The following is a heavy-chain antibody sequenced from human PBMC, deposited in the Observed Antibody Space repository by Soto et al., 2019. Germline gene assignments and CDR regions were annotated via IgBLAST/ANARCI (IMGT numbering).Heavy chain of an antibody. CDR3: ARDLGAYCGGDCLGWFDP. V-gene: IGHV4-61*01. J-gene: IGHJ5*02. CDR2: IYYSGST. D-gene: IGHD2-21*02. CDR1: GGSVSSGSYY. Sequence: SETLSLTCTVSGGSVSSGSYYWSWIRQPPGKGLEWIGYIYYSGSTSYNPSLKSRVTISVDTSKNQFSLKLSSVTAADTAVYYCARDLGAYCGGDCLGWFDPWGQGTLVTVSS.